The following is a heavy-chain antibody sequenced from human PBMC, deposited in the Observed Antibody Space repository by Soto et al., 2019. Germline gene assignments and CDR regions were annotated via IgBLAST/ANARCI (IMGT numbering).Heavy chain of an antibody. J-gene: IGHJ3*02. Sequence: QVQLQESGPGLVKPSETPSLTCTVSGGSISSYYWSWIRQPPGKGLEWIGYIYYSGSTNYNPPLKSRVTISVDTSKNQFPLKLSSVPATDTAVYYCARRYSSAFDIWGQGTMVTVSS. CDR2: IYYSGST. D-gene: IGHD6-13*01. CDR1: GGSISSYY. CDR3: ARRYSSAFDI. V-gene: IGHV4-59*08.